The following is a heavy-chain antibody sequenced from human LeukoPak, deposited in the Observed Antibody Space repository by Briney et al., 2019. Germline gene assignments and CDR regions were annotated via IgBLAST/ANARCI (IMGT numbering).Heavy chain of an antibody. V-gene: IGHV3-7*01. CDR3: ARDSPWELLRGSY. J-gene: IGHJ4*02. D-gene: IGHD1-26*01. CDR1: GFTFSSYS. CDR2: IKQDGSEK. Sequence: PGGSLRLSCAASGFTFSSYSMNWVRQAPGKGLEWVANIKQDGSEKYYVDSVKGRFTISRDNAKNSLYLQMNSLRVEDTAVYYCARDSPWELLRGSYWGQGTLVTVSS.